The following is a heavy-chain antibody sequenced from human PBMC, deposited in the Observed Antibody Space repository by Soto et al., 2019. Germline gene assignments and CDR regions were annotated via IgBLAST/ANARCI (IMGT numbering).Heavy chain of an antibody. V-gene: IGHV4-59*01. Sequence: SETLSLTCTVAGGSIDSYYWNWIRQPPGKGLEWIGYIYYSGTTNYNPSLKSRVTISLDMSKRQFSLNLTSVTAADTAVYYCARAVTSFDLWGQGTLVTVSS. CDR2: IYYSGTT. J-gene: IGHJ4*02. CDR3: ARAVTSFDL. CDR1: GGSIDSYY. D-gene: IGHD4-17*01.